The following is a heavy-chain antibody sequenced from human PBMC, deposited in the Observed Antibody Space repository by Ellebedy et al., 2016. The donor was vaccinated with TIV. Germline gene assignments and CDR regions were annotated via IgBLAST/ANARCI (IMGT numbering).Heavy chain of an antibody. V-gene: IGHV4-59*01. Sequence: MPSETLSLTCIVSGGSISNYYWSWIRQPPGKGLEWIGSIYYSGSTNYNPSLKSRVTMSVDTTKKQFSLRVTSLTAADTAVYYCAWGKDAYKTGYWGQGTLVTVSS. D-gene: IGHD5-24*01. J-gene: IGHJ4*01. CDR1: GGSISNYY. CDR3: AWGKDAYKTGY. CDR2: IYYSGST.